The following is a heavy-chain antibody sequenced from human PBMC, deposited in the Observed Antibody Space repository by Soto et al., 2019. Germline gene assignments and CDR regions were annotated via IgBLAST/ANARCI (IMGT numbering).Heavy chain of an antibody. J-gene: IGHJ6*02. V-gene: IGHV4-31*03. CDR1: GGSISSGGYY. CDR3: ASDRETVTTTPGDYYYYGMDV. CDR2: IYYSGST. Sequence: QVQLQESGPGLVKPSQTLSLTCTVSGGSISSGGYYWSWIRQHPGKVLEWLGYIYYSGSTYYNPSLKSRVTISVDTSKNQFSLKLSSVTAADTAVYYCASDRETVTTTPGDYYYYGMDVWGQGTTVTVS. D-gene: IGHD4-17*01.